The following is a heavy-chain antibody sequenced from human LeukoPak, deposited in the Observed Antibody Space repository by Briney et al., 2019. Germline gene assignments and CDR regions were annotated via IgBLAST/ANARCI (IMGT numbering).Heavy chain of an antibody. CDR1: SDSLSSYY. V-gene: IGHV4-59*01. CDR3: ARSGHSYGTYYFDY. Sequence: SETLSLTCTVSSDSLSSYYWNWIRQVPGRGLEWIGYIYHSGGTYYNPSLKGRVTISVDSAKNQFSLKLSSVTAADTAVYYCARSGHSYGTYYFDYWGPRSLVIVSS. D-gene: IGHD5-18*01. J-gene: IGHJ4*02. CDR2: IYHSGGT.